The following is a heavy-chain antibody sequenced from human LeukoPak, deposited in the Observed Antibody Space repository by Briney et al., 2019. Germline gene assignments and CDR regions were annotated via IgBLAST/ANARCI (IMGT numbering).Heavy chain of an antibody. D-gene: IGHD3-10*01. J-gene: IGHJ4*02. V-gene: IGHV3-74*01. Sequence: SGGSLRLSCAASGFTFNSYWMHWVRQAPGKGLVWVSRINTDRSSTTYADSVKGRFTISRDNAKNTLYLQMNSLRAEDTAVYYCSRDLMIRGQTGYWGQGALVTVSS. CDR3: SRDLMIRGQTGY. CDR1: GFTFNSYW. CDR2: INTDRSST.